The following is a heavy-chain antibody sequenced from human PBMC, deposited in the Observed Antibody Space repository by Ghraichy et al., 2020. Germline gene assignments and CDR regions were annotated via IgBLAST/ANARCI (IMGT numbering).Heavy chain of an antibody. CDR3: ERGGSYYGTNVDY. J-gene: IGHJ4*02. CDR2: INHSGST. D-gene: IGHD1-26*01. Sequence: SETLSLTCAVYGGSFSGYYWSWIRQPPGKGLEWIGEINHSGSTNYNPSLKSRVTISVDTTKNRFSLKLSSVTAADTAVSYCERGGSYYGTNVDYWGQGTLVTVSS. CDR1: GGSFSGYY. V-gene: IGHV4-34*01.